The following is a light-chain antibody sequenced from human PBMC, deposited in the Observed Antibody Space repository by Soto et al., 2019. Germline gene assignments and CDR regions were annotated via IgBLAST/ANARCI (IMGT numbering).Light chain of an antibody. CDR2: DAS. CDR1: QTISSW. V-gene: IGKV1-5*01. Sequence: TITYRASQTISSWLAWYQQKPGKAPNLLIYDASTLERGVPSRFSGSGSGTEFTLTISSLQPEDFATYYCLQHHTYPPTFGQGTRLEIK. J-gene: IGKJ5*01. CDR3: LQHHTYPPT.